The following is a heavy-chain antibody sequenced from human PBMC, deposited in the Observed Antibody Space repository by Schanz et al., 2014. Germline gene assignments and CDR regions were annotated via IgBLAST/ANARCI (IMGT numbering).Heavy chain of an antibody. CDR2: MNQDGSVK. CDR3: ARSYSSGWYPYYYGMDV. Sequence: EVQLVESGGGLVQPGGSLRLSCAASRFTFSDYWMSWVRQAPGKGLEWVANMNQDGSVKNYVDSVKGRFTISRDNAKNSLYLQMNSLRAEDTAVYYCARSYSSGWYPYYYGMDVWGQGTTVTFSS. V-gene: IGHV3-7*01. J-gene: IGHJ6*02. D-gene: IGHD6-19*01. CDR1: RFTFSDYW.